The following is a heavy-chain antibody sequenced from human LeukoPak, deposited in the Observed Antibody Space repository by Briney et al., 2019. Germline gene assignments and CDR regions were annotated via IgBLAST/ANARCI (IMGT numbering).Heavy chain of an antibody. CDR3: ARDMVYGSGLYYFDY. J-gene: IGHJ4*02. CDR1: GFTVSSNY. Sequence: GGSLRLSCAASGFTVSSNYMSWVRQAPGKGLEWVSVIYSGGSTYYADSVKGRFTISRDKSKNTLYLQMNSLRAEDTAVYYCARDMVYGSGLYYFDYWGQGTLVTVSS. D-gene: IGHD3-10*01. CDR2: IYSGGST. V-gene: IGHV3-53*01.